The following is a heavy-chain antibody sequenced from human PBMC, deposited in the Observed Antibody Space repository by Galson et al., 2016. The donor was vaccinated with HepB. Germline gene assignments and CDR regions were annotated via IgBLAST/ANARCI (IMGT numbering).Heavy chain of an antibody. J-gene: IGHJ4*02. D-gene: IGHD1-1*01. Sequence: ETLSLNCTVSGDSLIHYYWGWIRQPPGKGLEWIGHIYYNGHANYNLSLTSRLSMSVDTSNNQFSLKLSSVTAADTAVYYCGRWNEGLDYWGQGTLVTVSS. V-gene: IGHV4-59*01. CDR1: GDSLIHYY. CDR2: IYYNGHA. CDR3: GRWNEGLDY.